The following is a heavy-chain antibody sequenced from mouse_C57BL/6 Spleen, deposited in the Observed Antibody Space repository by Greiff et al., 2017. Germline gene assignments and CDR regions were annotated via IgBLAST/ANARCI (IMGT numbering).Heavy chain of an antibody. Sequence: QVQLQQPGAELVKPGASVKLSCKASGYTFTSYWMQWVKQRPGQGLEWIGEIDPSDSYTNYNQKFKGKATLTVDTSSSTAYMQLSSLTSEDSAVYYCARSSSGYFVAYWGQGTLVTVSA. CDR1: GYTFTSYW. J-gene: IGHJ3*01. CDR3: ARSSSGYFVAY. CDR2: IDPSDSYT. V-gene: IGHV1-50*01. D-gene: IGHD3-2*02.